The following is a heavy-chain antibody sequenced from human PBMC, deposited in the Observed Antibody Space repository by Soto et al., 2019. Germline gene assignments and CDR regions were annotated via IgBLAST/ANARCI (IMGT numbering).Heavy chain of an antibody. CDR2: IYYSGST. V-gene: IGHV4-39*01. J-gene: IGHJ5*02. CDR1: VGSISRSTYS. CDR3: ARQVPAAIRLGWFDP. D-gene: IGHD2-2*02. Sequence: SPTLSPTPTVSVGSISRSTYSWPWIRQPPGRGREWIGSIYYSGSTYGRRSLKSRVTISVDTSKNQFSLKLSSVTAADTAVYYCARQVPAAIRLGWFDPWGQGTLVTVSS.